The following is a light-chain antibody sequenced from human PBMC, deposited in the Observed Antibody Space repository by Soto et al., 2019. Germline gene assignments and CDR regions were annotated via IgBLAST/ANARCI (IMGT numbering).Light chain of an antibody. Sequence: DIQMTQSPFTLSASVGDRVTITCRSSQSISSLLAWYQQKPGKAPKLLIYKASGLESGVPSRFSGSGSGTDFTLTISSLQPDDFATYYCQQYNSYSPLTFGGGTKVDI. CDR2: KAS. CDR1: QSISSL. CDR3: QQYNSYSPLT. J-gene: IGKJ4*01. V-gene: IGKV1-5*03.